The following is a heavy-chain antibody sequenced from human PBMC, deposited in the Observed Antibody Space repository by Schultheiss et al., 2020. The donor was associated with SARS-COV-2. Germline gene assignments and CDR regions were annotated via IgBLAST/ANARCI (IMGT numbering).Heavy chain of an antibody. D-gene: IGHD3-3*01. CDR1: GGPISSSNW. J-gene: IGHJ2*01. CDR2: IYHSGNT. CDR3: ARSWSGYYSDYWYFDL. Sequence: SETLSLTCAVSGGPISSSNWWSWVRQPLGKGLEWIGEIYHSGNTNYNPSLKSRVTISVDKSKNQFSLKLSSVTAADTAVYYCARSWSGYYSDYWYFDLWGRGTLVTVSS. V-gene: IGHV4-4*02.